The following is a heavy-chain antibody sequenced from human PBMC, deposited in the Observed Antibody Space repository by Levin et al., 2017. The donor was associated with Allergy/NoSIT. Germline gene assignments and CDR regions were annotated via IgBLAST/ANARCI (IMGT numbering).Heavy chain of an antibody. CDR1: ALSFSTSS. J-gene: IGHJ5*01. CDR3: ARGTRDTGGLLDS. V-gene: IGHV3-21*01. CDR2: IGSSGSYI. D-gene: IGHD7-27*01. Sequence: GESLKISCAASALSFSTSSMNWVRQAPGKGLEWVSSIGSSGSYIHYADSVRGRFAISRDNAKNSLYLQMNSLRAQDTAVYYCARGTRDTGGLLDSWGQGTVVTVSS.